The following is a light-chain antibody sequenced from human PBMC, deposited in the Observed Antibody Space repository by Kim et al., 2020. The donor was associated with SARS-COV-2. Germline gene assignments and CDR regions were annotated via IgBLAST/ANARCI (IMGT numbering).Light chain of an antibody. Sequence: ATINCKSSQSVLYSSNNKNFLAWYQQKSGQPPRLLISCASTRESGVPDRFSGSGSGTDFTLTISSLQAEDVAVYYCQQYYTMPLTFGGGTKVEIK. CDR1: QSVLYSSNNKNF. V-gene: IGKV4-1*01. J-gene: IGKJ4*01. CDR3: QQYYTMPLT. CDR2: CAS.